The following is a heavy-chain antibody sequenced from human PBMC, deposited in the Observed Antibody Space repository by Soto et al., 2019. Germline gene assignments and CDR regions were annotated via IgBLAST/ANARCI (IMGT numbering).Heavy chain of an antibody. CDR2: ISDYHGNT. V-gene: IGHV1-18*04. CDR3: ARADPVMPGWYYYYYYGMEV. Sequence: ASVKVSCKDSGYPFTSYGISWVRQAPGQGLEWMGWISDYHGNTNYAQKLTGRVTMTTDTSTSTAYMELRSLRSDDTAVYYWARADPVMPGWYYYYYYGMEVWGQWTTVTLSS. CDR1: GYPFTSYG. D-gene: IGHD3-16*01. J-gene: IGHJ6*02.